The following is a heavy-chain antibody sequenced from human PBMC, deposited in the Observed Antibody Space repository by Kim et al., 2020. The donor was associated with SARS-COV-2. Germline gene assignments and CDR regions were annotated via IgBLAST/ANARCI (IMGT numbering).Heavy chain of an antibody. J-gene: IGHJ1*01. D-gene: IGHD3-22*01. CDR3: ATAPQYYYDNSGYYPH. CDR1: GSTFSSYY. Sequence: ASVKISCKTSGSTFSSYYINWVRQAPGQGLEWMGVLNPSGGSTTYAQKFQGRVTMTRDTSTRTVYMELSSLRPEDMAVYYCATAPQYYYDNSGYYPHWGQ. CDR2: LNPSGGST. V-gene: IGHV1-46*03.